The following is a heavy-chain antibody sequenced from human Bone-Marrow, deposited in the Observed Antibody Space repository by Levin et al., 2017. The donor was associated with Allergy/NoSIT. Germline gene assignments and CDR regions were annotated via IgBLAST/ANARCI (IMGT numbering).Heavy chain of an antibody. CDR1: FFLFLPSS. CDR2: ISGSGGNT. D-gene: IGHD3-22*01. CDR3: AGYDTSAYHSPFDY. V-gene: IGHV3-23*01. J-gene: IGHJ4*02. Sequence: SLLLSFSSSFFLFLPSSLNWVRQAPGKGLEWVSQISGSGGNTHYADSVKGRFTFSLSHSKNTLYLQMNSLRAEDTAVYYCAGYDTSAYHSPFDYWGQGTLVTVSS.